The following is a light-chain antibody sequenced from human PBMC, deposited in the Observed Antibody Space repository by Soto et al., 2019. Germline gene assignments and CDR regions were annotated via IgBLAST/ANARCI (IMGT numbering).Light chain of an antibody. CDR3: AAWDDSLSGYV. CDR2: TNY. J-gene: IGLJ1*01. Sequence: QSVLTQPPSASGTPGQSVTISCAGSSSNIGSNHAYWYQQLPRAAPKLLIYTNYQRPSGVPDRFSSSKSGTSASLAISGLRSEDEADYYCAAWDDSLSGYVFGTGTKLTVL. CDR1: SSNIGSNH. V-gene: IGLV1-47*02.